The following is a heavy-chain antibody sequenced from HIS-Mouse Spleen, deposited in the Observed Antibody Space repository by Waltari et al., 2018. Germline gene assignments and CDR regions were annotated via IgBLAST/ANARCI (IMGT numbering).Heavy chain of an antibody. J-gene: IGHJ4*02. D-gene: IGHD6-19*01. V-gene: IGHV3-49*05. Sequence: EVQLVESGGGLVNPGRSLRLSCTGPGSPLGDSAMSWFRQAPGKGLEWVGFIRSKAYGGTTEYAASVKGRFTISRDDSKSIAYLQMNSLKTEDTAVYYCTRGRVAGDYWGQGTLVTVSS. CDR2: IRSKAYGGTT. CDR1: GSPLGDSA. CDR3: TRGRVAGDY.